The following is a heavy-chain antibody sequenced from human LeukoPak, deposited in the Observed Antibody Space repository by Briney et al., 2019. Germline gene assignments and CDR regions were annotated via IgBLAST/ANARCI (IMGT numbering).Heavy chain of an antibody. D-gene: IGHD2-8*01. J-gene: IGHJ4*02. CDR2: IYHSGST. CDR1: GGSISSGGYY. CDR3: ARATPYGTNFFDY. Sequence: SETLSLTCTVSGGSISSGGYYWSWIRQPPGKGLEWIGYIYHSGSTYYNPSLKSRVSISVDRSKNQFSLKLSSVTAADTAVYSRARATPYGTNFFDYLGQGTLVTVSS. V-gene: IGHV4-30-2*01.